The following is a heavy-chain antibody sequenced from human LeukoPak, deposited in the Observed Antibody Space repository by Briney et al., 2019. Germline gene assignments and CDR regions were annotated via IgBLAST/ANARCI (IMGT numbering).Heavy chain of an antibody. D-gene: IGHD3-10*02. J-gene: IGHJ4*02. Sequence: ASVKVSCKASGYIFTNYGISWVRQAPGQGLEWMGWISAYNDNTNYAQKVQGRLTMTADTSTSTAYMELKSLRSDDTAVYYCARGLGSGSYYAYWGQGTLATVSS. V-gene: IGHV1-18*01. CDR2: ISAYNDNT. CDR3: ARGLGSGSYYAY. CDR1: GYIFTNYG.